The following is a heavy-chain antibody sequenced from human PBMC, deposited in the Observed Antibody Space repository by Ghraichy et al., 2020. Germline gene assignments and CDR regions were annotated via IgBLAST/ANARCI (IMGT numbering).Heavy chain of an antibody. CDR1: GGSISSGSYY. J-gene: IGHJ4*02. CDR2: IYYSGYT. D-gene: IGHD6-19*01. V-gene: IGHV4-39*01. Sequence: SETLSLTCTVSGGSISSGSYYWGWLRQPPGKGLEWIGRIYYSGYTSHNPSPKSRVTISVDTSKNQFSLNLNSATAADTAVYYCARHEGWGGGWYVDYWGQGTLVTVSS. CDR3: ARHEGWGGGWYVDY.